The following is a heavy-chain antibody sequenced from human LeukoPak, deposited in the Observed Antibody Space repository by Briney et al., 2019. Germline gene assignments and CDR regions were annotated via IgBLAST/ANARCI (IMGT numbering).Heavy chain of an antibody. CDR2: IIPIFGTA. J-gene: IGHJ6*04. CDR1: RGTFSGYA. D-gene: IGHD5-12*01. CDR3: ATNVDYSGYELGIGTFYYGMDV. Sequence: ASVKVSSKASRGTFSGYAISWVRQAPGQRLEWMGRIIPIFGTANYAQKFQGRVTITADESTSTAYMELSSLRSEDTAVYYCATNVDYSGYELGIGTFYYGMDVWGKGTTVTVSS. V-gene: IGHV1-69*13.